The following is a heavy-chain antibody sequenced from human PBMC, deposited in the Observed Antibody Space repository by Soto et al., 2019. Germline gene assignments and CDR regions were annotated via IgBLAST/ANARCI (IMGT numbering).Heavy chain of an antibody. Sequence: QVQLVESGGGVVQPGRSLRLSCAASGFTFSSYGMHWVRQAPGKGLEWVAVIWYDGSNKYYADSVKGRFTISRDNSKNTLYLQMNSLRAEDTAVYYCARDPAPRDYVWGSTFDPWGQGTLVTVSS. D-gene: IGHD3-16*01. CDR2: IWYDGSNK. J-gene: IGHJ5*02. V-gene: IGHV3-33*01. CDR1: GFTFSSYG. CDR3: ARDPAPRDYVWGSTFDP.